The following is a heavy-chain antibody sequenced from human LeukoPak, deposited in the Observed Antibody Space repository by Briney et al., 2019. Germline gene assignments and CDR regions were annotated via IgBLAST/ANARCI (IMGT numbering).Heavy chain of an antibody. V-gene: IGHV1-2*02. CDR2: INPNIGVT. J-gene: IGHJ5*02. CDR3: ARGLGILTGPGP. D-gene: IGHD3-9*01. Sequence: GASVKVSCKASGYTFTGYDIHWVRQAPGQGLEWMGRINPNIGVTNYAQKFQGRVTMTRDTSISTAYMELSRLRSDDTAVYYSARGLGILTGPGPWGQGTLVTVSS. CDR1: GYTFTGYD.